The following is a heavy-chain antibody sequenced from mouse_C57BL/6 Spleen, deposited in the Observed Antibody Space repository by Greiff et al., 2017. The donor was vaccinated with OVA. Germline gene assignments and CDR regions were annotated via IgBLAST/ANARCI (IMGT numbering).Heavy chain of an antibody. D-gene: IGHD1-1*01. CDR3: ARDLGFGGSSPYY. V-gene: IGHV1-64*01. CDR2: IHPNSGST. J-gene: IGHJ2*01. CDR1: GYTLTSYW. Sequence: QVQLKQPGAELVKPGASVKLSCKASGYTLTSYWMHWVKQRPGQGLEWIGMIHPNSGSTNYNEKFKSKATLTVDKSSSTAYMQLSSLTSEDSAVYYCARDLGFGGSSPYYWGQGTTLTVSS.